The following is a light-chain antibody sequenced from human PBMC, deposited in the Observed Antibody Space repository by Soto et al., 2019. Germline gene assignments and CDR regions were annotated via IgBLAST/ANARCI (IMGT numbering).Light chain of an antibody. V-gene: IGKV3-20*01. CDR3: QQYDNSPWT. CDR1: QSVSSSD. Sequence: EIVLPQSPGTLSLSPGEGATLSCRASQSVSSSDLAWYQQKPGQAPRLLIYGASSRATGIPDRFSGGGSGTDFTLTIIRLEPEDCAVYYCQQYDNSPWTFGQGTNVEIK. J-gene: IGKJ1*01. CDR2: GAS.